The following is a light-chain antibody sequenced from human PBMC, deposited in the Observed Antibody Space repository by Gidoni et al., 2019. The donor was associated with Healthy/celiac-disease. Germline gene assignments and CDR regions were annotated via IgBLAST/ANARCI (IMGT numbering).Light chain of an antibody. CDR1: QSVSSY. Sequence: EIVLTQSPATLSLSPGERATLSCRASQSVSSYLDWYQQKPGQAPRLLIYDASNRATGIPARFSGSGYGTDFTITISSLEPEDFAVYYCQQRSNWPPITFGQGTRLEIK. CDR3: QQRSNWPPIT. J-gene: IGKJ5*01. CDR2: DAS. V-gene: IGKV3-11*01.